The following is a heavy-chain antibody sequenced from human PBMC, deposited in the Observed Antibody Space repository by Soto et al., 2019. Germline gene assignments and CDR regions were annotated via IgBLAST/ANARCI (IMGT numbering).Heavy chain of an antibody. D-gene: IGHD2-2*01. Sequence: SVKVSCKASGGTFSSCAISWVRQAPGQGLEWMGGIIPIFGTANYAQKFQGRVTITADESTSTAYMELSSLRSEDTAVYYCARHVPAAGYYYGMDVWGQATTFTVSS. CDR3: ARHVPAAGYYYGMDV. CDR2: IIPIFGTA. CDR1: GGTFSSCA. V-gene: IGHV1-69*13. J-gene: IGHJ6*02.